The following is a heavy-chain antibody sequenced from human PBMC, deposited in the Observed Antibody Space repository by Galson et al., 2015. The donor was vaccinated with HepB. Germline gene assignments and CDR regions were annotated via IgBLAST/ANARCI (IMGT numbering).Heavy chain of an antibody. CDR3: ARAHGVVAATPFDY. D-gene: IGHD2-15*01. V-gene: IGHV3-33*01. CDR2: IWYDGSNK. J-gene: IGHJ4*02. Sequence: SLRLSCAASGFTFSSYGMHWVRQAPGKGLEWVAVIWYDGSNKYYADSVKGRFTISRDNSKNTLYLQMNSLRAEDTAVYYCARAHGVVAATPFDYWGQGTLVTVSS. CDR1: GFTFSSYG.